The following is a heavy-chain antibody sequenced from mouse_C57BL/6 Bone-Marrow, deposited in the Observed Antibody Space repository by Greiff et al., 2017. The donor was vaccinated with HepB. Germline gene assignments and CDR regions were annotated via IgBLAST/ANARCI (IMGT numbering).Heavy chain of an antibody. CDR2: INPSSGYT. Sequence: VQLHQSGPALASPGASVPISCTASGYTFPCYSMHCVLQRPGQVLECLGYINPSSGYTKYNQKFKDKATLTADKSSSSAYMQLSSLTSEDSSVYYCARNYSNRYYYAMDYWGQGTSVTVSS. CDR3: ARNYSNRYYYAMDY. CDR1: GYTFPCYS. D-gene: IGHD2-5*01. V-gene: IGHV1-4*01. J-gene: IGHJ4*01.